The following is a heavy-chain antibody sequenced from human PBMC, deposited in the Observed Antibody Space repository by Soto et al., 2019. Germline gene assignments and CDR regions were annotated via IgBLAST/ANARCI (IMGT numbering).Heavy chain of an antibody. D-gene: IGHD3-22*01. CDR1: CGSIISGGYS. CDR3: ARGARLRSSGDAFDI. Sequence: PSETLSLTCAFSCGSIISGGYSWSWIRQPPGKGLEWIGYIYHSGSTYYNPSLKSRVTISVDRSKNQFSLKLSSVTAADTAVYYCARGARLRSSGDAFDIWGQGTMVTVSS. V-gene: IGHV4-30-2*01. J-gene: IGHJ3*02. CDR2: IYHSGST.